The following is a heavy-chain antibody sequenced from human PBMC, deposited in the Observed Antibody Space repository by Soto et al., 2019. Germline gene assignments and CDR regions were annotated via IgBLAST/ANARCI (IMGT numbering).Heavy chain of an antibody. J-gene: IGHJ4*02. CDR3: ARELQVAAHGMLDY. V-gene: IGHV4-34*01. CDR2: INHSGST. D-gene: IGHD6-19*01. CDR1: GGSFSGYY. Sequence: SETLSLTCAVYGGSFSGYYWSWIRQPPGKGLEWIGEINHSGSTNYNPSLKSRVTISVDTSKNQFSLKLSSVTAADTAVYYCARELQVAAHGMLDYWGQGTLVTVSS.